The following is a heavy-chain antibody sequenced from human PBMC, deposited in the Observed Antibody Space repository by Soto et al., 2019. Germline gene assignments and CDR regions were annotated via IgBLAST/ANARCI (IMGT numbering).Heavy chain of an antibody. Sequence: GGSLRLSCAASGFTFSSYWMTWVRQVPGKGLEWVAYINPDGSAKSYASSVKGRFTLSRDNAKNSLYLQMNSLRAEDTAVYYCARDLSWGSNWYYYMDVWGKGTTVTVSS. D-gene: IGHD7-27*01. J-gene: IGHJ6*03. CDR2: INPDGSAK. CDR1: GFTFSSYW. V-gene: IGHV3-7*01. CDR3: ARDLSWGSNWYYYMDV.